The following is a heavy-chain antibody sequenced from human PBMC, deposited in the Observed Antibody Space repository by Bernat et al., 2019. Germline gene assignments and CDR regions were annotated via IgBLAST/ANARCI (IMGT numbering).Heavy chain of an antibody. CDR1: GFTFSSYG. Sequence: QVQLVESGGGVVQPGGSLRLSCAASGFTFSSYGMHWVRQAPGKGLEWVAFIRYDGSNKYYADSVKGRFTISRDNSKNTLYLQMNSLRAEDTAVYYCAQKDCSGGSCYFDYWGQGPLVTVSS. V-gene: IGHV3-30*02. CDR3: AQKDCSGGSCYFDY. D-gene: IGHD2-15*01. J-gene: IGHJ4*02. CDR2: IRYDGSNK.